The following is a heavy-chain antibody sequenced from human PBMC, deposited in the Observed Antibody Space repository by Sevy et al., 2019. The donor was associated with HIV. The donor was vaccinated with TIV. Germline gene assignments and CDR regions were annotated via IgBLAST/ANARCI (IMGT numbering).Heavy chain of an antibody. V-gene: IGHV3-73*01. J-gene: IGHJ6*02. CDR1: RFTFSASA. Sequence: GGSLRLSCAASRFTFSASAMHWVRQASGKGLEWVGRIRSKTNNYATSYGASVKGRFTISRDDSKNTAYLLMDSLKTEDTAVYYCSRAVEPYNGMDVWGQGTTVTVSS. D-gene: IGHD1-26*01. CDR2: IRSKTNNYAT. CDR3: SRAVEPYNGMDV.